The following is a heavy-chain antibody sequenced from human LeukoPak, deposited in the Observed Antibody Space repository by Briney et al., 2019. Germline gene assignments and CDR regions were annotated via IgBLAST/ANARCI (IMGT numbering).Heavy chain of an antibody. J-gene: IGHJ3*02. D-gene: IGHD3-3*01. V-gene: IGHV4-59*12. CDR2: IYYSGST. CDR3: ARGTYYDFWSGYDAFDI. CDR1: GGSISSYY. Sequence: SETLSLTCTVSGGSISSYYWSWIRQPPGKGLEWIGYIYYSGSTNYNPSPKSRVTISVDTSKNQFSLNLSSVTAADTAVYYCARGTYYDFWSGYDAFDIWGQGTMVTVSS.